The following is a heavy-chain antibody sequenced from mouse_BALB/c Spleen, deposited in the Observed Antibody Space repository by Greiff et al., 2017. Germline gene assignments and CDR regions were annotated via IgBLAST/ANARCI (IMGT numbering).Heavy chain of an antibody. CDR3: ARNYGNYVSYAMDY. CDR1: GYSFTGYY. CDR2: INPYNGAT. Sequence: VQLQQSGPELVKPGASVKISCKASGYSFTGYYMHWVKQSHVKSLEWIGRINPYNGATSYNQNFKDKASLTVDKSSSTAYMELHSLTSEDSAVYYCARNYGNYVSYAMDYWGQGTSVTVSS. D-gene: IGHD2-1*01. V-gene: IGHV1-31*01. J-gene: IGHJ4*01.